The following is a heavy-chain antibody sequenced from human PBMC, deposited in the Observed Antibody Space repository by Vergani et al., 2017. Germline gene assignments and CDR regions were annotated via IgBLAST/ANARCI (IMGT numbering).Heavy chain of an antibody. CDR2: IYYSGST. D-gene: IGHD2-15*01. Sequence: QVQLQESGPGLVKPSETLSLTCTVSCGSISSYYWSWIRQPPGKGLEWIGYIYYSGSTNYNPSLKSRVTISVDTSKNQFSLKLSSVTAADTAVYYCARDRAGYCSGGSCYGGAFDIWGQGTMVTVSS. CDR3: ARDRAGYCSGGSCYGGAFDI. V-gene: IGHV4-59*01. CDR1: CGSISSYY. J-gene: IGHJ3*02.